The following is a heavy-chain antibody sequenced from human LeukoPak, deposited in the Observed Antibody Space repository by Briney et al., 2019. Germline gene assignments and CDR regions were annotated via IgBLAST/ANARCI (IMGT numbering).Heavy chain of an antibody. V-gene: IGHV3-23*01. J-gene: IGHJ4*02. Sequence: GGSLRLSCAASGFTFSSYAMSWVRQAPGKGLEWVSAISGSGGSTYYADSVKGRFTISRDNSKNTLYLQMNSLRAEDTPVYYCARDRELNGYLDYWGQGTLVAVSS. D-gene: IGHD3-10*01. CDR2: ISGSGGST. CDR1: GFTFSSYA. CDR3: ARDRELNGYLDY.